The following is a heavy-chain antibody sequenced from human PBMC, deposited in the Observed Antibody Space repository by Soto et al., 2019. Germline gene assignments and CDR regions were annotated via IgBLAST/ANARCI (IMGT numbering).Heavy chain of an antibody. V-gene: IGHV4-34*01. CDR3: AGRGLWFGDQSYAFDI. CDR2: INHSGST. CDR1: GGSFSGYY. J-gene: IGHJ3*02. Sequence: PSLTCAVYGGSFSGYYWSWIRQPPGKGLEWIGEINHSGSTNYNPSLKSRVTISVDTSKNQFSLRLSSVTAADTAVYYCAGRGLWFGDQSYAFDIWGQGTMVTVSS. D-gene: IGHD3-10*01.